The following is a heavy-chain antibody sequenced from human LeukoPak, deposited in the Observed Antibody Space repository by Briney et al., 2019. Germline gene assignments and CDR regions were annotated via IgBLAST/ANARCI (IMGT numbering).Heavy chain of an antibody. CDR3: ARDLATPIDY. V-gene: IGHV3-23*01. D-gene: IGHD5-12*01. CDR2: ITGSGDST. J-gene: IGHJ4*02. CDR1: GFTFSSNA. Sequence: GGSLRLSCAASGFTFSSNAMNWVRQAPGKGLEWVSGITGSGDSTYYADSVKGRFTISRDNSKNSLYLQMNSLRAEDTAVYYCARDLATPIDYWGQGTLVTVSS.